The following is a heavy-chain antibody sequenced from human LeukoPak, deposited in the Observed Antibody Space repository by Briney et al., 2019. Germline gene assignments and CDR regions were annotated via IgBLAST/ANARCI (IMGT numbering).Heavy chain of an antibody. CDR1: GGSITSYY. Sequence: PSETVSLTCTVSGGSITSYYWSWIRQPPWKGLEWIAYIYYSGSTSYNPSLKSRVTISVDTSKNQFSLKLNSVTAADTAMYYCARLFHPALSGNYPFDYWGQGTLVTVSS. J-gene: IGHJ4*02. D-gene: IGHD1-26*01. V-gene: IGHV4-59*01. CDR3: ARLFHPALSGNYPFDY. CDR2: IYYSGST.